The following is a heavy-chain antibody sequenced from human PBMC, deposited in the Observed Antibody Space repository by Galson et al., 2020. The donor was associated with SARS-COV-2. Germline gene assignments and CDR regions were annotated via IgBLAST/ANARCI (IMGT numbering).Heavy chain of an antibody. V-gene: IGHV1-69*06. J-gene: IGHJ6*03. CDR1: GGTFSSYA. Sequence: SVKVSCKASGGTFSSYAISWVRQAPGQGLEWMGGIIPIFGTANYAQKFQGRVTITADKSTSTAYMELSSLRSEDTAVYYCARGGYSSSWTYYYYYYMDVWGKGTTVTVSS. D-gene: IGHD6-13*01. CDR3: ARGGYSSSWTYYYYYYMDV. CDR2: IIPIFGTA.